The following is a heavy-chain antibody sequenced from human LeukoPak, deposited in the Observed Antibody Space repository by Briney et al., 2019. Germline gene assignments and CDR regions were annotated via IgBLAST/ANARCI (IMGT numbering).Heavy chain of an antibody. V-gene: IGHV3-9*01. CDR1: GFTFDDYA. CDR2: ISWNSGSM. CDR3: ARRLSLRFDAFAI. J-gene: IGHJ3*02. D-gene: IGHD3-3*01. Sequence: GGSLRLSCAASGFTFDDYAMHWVRQAPGKGLEWVSGISWNSGSMDYADSVKGRFTISRDNAENSLLLQMHSLRADDTALYFCARRLSLRFDAFAIWGPGTVVTVSS.